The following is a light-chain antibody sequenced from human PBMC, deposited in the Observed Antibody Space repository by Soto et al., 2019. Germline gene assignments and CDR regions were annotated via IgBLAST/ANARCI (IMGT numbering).Light chain of an antibody. CDR1: STDIGTYNS. Sequence: SALTQPASVSGSPGRSITLSCTGTSTDIGTYNSVSWYQHHPGKAPKLLIFEVIDRPSGVSDRFSGSKSGNTASLTISSLQFEDEADYYCCSYTTTYTLVFGGGTKLTVL. V-gene: IGLV2-14*01. J-gene: IGLJ3*02. CDR2: EVI. CDR3: CSYTTTYTLV.